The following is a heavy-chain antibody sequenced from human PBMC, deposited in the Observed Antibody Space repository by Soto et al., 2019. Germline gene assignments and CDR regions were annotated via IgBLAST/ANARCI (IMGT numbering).Heavy chain of an antibody. J-gene: IGHJ6*02. D-gene: IGHD6-13*01. CDR1: GYSFTSYW. V-gene: IGHV5-51*01. CDR2: IYPGDSDT. Sequence: GESLKISCKGSGYSFTSYWIGWVRQMPGKGLEWMGIIYPGDSDTRYSPSFQGQVTISADKSISTAYLQWSSLKASDTAMYYCARSSSSWYLESYYYYYGMDVWGQGTTVTVSS. CDR3: ARSSSSWYLESYYYYYGMDV.